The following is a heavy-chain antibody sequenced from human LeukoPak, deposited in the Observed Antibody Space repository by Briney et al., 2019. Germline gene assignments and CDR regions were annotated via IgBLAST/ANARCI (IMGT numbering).Heavy chain of an antibody. J-gene: IGHJ5*01. CDR2: INPNSGDT. Sequence: SVKVSCKTSGYTFTGYYIHWVRQAPGQGLEWMGRINPNSGDTNYTQKFQGRLTMTRDTSVGTAYMELSRLTSDDTAVYYCIRDGAVTGIWFDSWGQGSLVTVSS. CDR1: GYTFTGYY. D-gene: IGHD6-19*01. V-gene: IGHV1-2*06. CDR3: IRDGAVTGIWFDS.